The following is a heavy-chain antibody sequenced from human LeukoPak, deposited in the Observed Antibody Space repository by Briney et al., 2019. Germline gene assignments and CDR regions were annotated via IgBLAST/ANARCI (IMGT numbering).Heavy chain of an antibody. V-gene: IGHV3-48*04. J-gene: IGHJ4*02. D-gene: IGHD4-17*01. CDR1: GFTFSSYS. Sequence: GGSLRLSCAASGFTFSSYSMNWVRQAPGKGLEWVSYISSSSSTIYYADSVKGRFTISRDNAKNSLYLQMNSLRAEDTAVYYCARSTVKFDYWGQGTLVTVSS. CDR2: ISSSSSTI. CDR3: ARSTVKFDY.